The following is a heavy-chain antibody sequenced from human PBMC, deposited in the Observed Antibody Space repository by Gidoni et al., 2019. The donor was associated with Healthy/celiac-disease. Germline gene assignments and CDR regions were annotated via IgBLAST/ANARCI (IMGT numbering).Heavy chain of an antibody. D-gene: IGHD6-13*01. J-gene: IGHJ5*02. CDR3: ARLLKIAAAGTDWFDP. Sequence: QLQLQESGPGLVKPSETLSLTRTVSGGSISSSSYYWGWIRQPPGKGLEWIGSIYYSGSTYYNPSLKSRVTISVDTSKNQFSLKLSSVTAADTAVYYCARLLKIAAAGTDWFDPWGQGTLVTVSS. CDR1: GGSISSSSYY. CDR2: IYYSGST. V-gene: IGHV4-39*01.